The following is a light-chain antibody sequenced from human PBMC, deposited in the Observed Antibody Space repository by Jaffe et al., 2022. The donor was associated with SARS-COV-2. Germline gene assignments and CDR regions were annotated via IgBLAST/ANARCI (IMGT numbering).Light chain of an antibody. Sequence: EVVLTQSPATVSLSPGERATLSCRASQDVNSQLTWYQQKPGQPPRLLIYDAFNRATGIPARFSGRGSGTDFTLTISSLEPEDFAIYYCQQRTTFGGGTRVEIK. J-gene: IGKJ4*01. CDR1: QDVNSQ. CDR3: QQRTT. CDR2: DAF. V-gene: IGKV3-11*01.